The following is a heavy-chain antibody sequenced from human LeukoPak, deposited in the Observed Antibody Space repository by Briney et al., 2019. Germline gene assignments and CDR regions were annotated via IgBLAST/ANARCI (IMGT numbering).Heavy chain of an antibody. CDR2: LFNSGST. D-gene: IGHD3-9*01. Sequence: SETLSLTCSVSGGSMSSSSYYYYWGWIRRPPGKGLEWIGSLFNSGSTYYNPSLKSRLTMSVDTSKNQFSLKLSSVTAADTAVYYCARHVRYFDWFDQGVDYWGQGTLVTVSS. J-gene: IGHJ4*02. CDR3: ARHVRYFDWFDQGVDY. CDR1: GGSMSSSSYYYY. V-gene: IGHV4-39*01.